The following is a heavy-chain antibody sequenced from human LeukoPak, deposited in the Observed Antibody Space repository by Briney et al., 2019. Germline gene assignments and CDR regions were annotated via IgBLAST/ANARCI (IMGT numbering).Heavy chain of an antibody. CDR3: ARETLIAAAGTGYYYGMDV. J-gene: IGHJ6*02. D-gene: IGHD6-13*01. Sequence: SETLSLTCTVSGGSISSSSYYWGWIRQPPGKGLEWIGSIYYSGSTYYNPSLKSRVTISVDTSKNQFSLKLSSVTAADTAVYYCARETLIAAAGTGYYYGMDVWGQGTTVTVSS. CDR2: IYYSGST. V-gene: IGHV4-39*07. CDR1: GGSISSSSYY.